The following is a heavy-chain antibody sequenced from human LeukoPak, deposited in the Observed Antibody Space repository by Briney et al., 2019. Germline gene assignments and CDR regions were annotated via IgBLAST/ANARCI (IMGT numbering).Heavy chain of an antibody. V-gene: IGHV4-39*01. Sequence: PSETLSLTCTVSAGFVSNSNYYWGWIRQPPGKGLEWIGSIYYSGSTYYNPSLKSRVTISVDTSKNQFSLKLSSVTAADTAVYYCARLTMVRGAWENWFDPWGQGTLVTVSS. D-gene: IGHD3-10*01. CDR1: AGFVSNSNYY. CDR2: IYYSGST. J-gene: IGHJ5*02. CDR3: ARLTMVRGAWENWFDP.